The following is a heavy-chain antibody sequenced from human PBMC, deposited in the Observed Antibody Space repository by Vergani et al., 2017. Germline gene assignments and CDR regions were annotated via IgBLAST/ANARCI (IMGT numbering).Heavy chain of an antibody. CDR1: GFTVSSNY. CDR3: ARESYYDTRDYYYYYGMDV. Sequence: EVQLVESGGGLIQPGGSLRLSCAASGFTVSSNYMSWVRQAPGKGLEWVSVIYSGGSTYYADSVKGRFTISRDNSKNTLYLQMNSLRAEDTAVYYCARESYYDTRDYYYYYGMDVWGQGTTVTVS. CDR2: IYSGGST. D-gene: IGHD3-10*01. J-gene: IGHJ6*02. V-gene: IGHV3-53*01.